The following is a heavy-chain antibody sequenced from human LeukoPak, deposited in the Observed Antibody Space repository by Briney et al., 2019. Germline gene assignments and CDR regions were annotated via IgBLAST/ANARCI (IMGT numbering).Heavy chain of an antibody. Sequence: GRSLRLSCAASGFTFSSYAMHWVRQAPGKGLEWVAVISYDGSNKYYADSVKGRFTISRDNSKNTLYLQMNSLRAEDTAVYYCARGPLGGADTVVVTENAFDIWGQGTMVTVSS. CDR3: ARGPLGGADTVVVTENAFDI. D-gene: IGHD2-21*02. CDR2: ISYDGSNK. CDR1: GFTFSSYA. J-gene: IGHJ3*02. V-gene: IGHV3-30*04.